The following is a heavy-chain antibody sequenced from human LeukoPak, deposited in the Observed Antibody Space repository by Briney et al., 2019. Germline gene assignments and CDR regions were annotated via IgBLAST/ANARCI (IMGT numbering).Heavy chain of an antibody. J-gene: IGHJ4*02. Sequence: SETLSLTCTVSGGSISSYYWSWIRQPPGKGLEWIGYTHYSGTNYNPSLKSRVTISVDTSKNQFSLKLSSVTAADTAVYYCARMEAAAGHIDYWGQGTLVTVSS. CDR2: THYSGT. CDR3: ARMEAAAGHIDY. V-gene: IGHV4-59*08. D-gene: IGHD6-13*01. CDR1: GGSISSYY.